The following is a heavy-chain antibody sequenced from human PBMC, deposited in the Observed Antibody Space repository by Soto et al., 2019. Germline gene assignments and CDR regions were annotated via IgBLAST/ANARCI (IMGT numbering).Heavy chain of an antibody. CDR2: IWYDGSNK. CDR3: ARDQGYCTNGVCYTRGAFDP. CDR1: GFTFSSYG. V-gene: IGHV3-33*01. Sequence: LRLSCAASGFTFSSYGMHWVRQAPGKGLEWVAVIWYDGSNKYYADSVKGRFTISRDNSKNTLYLQMNSLRAEDTAVYYCARDQGYCTNGVCYTRGAFDPWGQGTLVTVSS. D-gene: IGHD2-8*01. J-gene: IGHJ5*02.